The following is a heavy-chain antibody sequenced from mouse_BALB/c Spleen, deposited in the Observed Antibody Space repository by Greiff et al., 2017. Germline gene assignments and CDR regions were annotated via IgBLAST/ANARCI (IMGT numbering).Heavy chain of an antibody. V-gene: IGHV1S137*01. Sequence: VKLQESGAELVRPGVSVKISCKGSGYTFTDYAMHWVKQSHAKSLEWIGVISTYYGDASYNQKFKGKATMTVDKSSSTAYMELARLTSEDSAIYYCARRGNSTAWFAYWGQGTLVTVSA. D-gene: IGHD2-1*01. CDR3: ARRGNSTAWFAY. J-gene: IGHJ3*01. CDR1: GYTFTDYA. CDR2: ISTYYGDA.